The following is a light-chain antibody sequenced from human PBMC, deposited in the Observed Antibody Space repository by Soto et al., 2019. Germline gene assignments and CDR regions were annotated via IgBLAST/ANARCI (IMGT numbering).Light chain of an antibody. CDR3: LLSESGAWV. V-gene: IGLV7-46*01. Sequence: QAVVTQEPSLTVSPGGTVTLTCASSTGAVSSDHWPYWFQQKPGQAPRTLIYDISSKHSWTPARFSGSLLGGKAAMSLSGAQPEEEADYYCLLSESGAWVFGGGTKVTVL. CDR2: DIS. CDR1: TGAVSSDHW. J-gene: IGLJ3*02.